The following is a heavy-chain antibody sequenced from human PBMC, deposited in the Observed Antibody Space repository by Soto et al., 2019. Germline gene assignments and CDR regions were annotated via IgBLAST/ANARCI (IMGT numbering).Heavy chain of an antibody. Sequence: ASVKVSFKASGYTFISYTMHWVRLAPGQRLEWMGWINDGHNKTKYSQKFQGRVTITGDTSASTAYMGLSSLRSEDTAVYYCARGTDFDSSGYSPGGFDPWGQGTLVTVSS. D-gene: IGHD3-22*01. CDR3: ARGTDFDSSGYSPGGFDP. CDR2: INDGHNKT. V-gene: IGHV1-3*01. J-gene: IGHJ5*02. CDR1: GYTFISYT.